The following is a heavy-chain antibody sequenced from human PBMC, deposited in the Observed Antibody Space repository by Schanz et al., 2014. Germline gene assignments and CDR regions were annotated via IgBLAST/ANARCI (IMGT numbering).Heavy chain of an antibody. D-gene: IGHD2-2*01. Sequence: QVQLVESGGGLVKPGGSLRLSCAASGFTFSDYYMSWIRQAPGKGLEWVAAMSYDGSIKYYGDSVKGRFTISRDNSKNTLYLQMNSLKTEDTAMYYCARRASCSRIGCPFDSWGQGTLVTVSS. CDR1: GFTFSDYY. CDR3: ARRASCSRIGCPFDS. V-gene: IGHV3-33*08. CDR2: MSYDGSIK. J-gene: IGHJ4*02.